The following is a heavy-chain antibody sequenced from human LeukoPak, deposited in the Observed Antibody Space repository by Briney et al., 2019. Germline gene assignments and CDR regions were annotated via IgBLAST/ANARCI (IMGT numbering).Heavy chain of an antibody. CDR2: ISGSGGST. V-gene: IGHV3-23*01. CDR1: GFTFSSYA. D-gene: IGHD3-10*01. Sequence: GGSLRLSCAASGFTFSSYAMRWVRQAPGKGLEWVSAISGSGGSTYYADSVKGRFTISRDNSKNTLYLQMNSLRAEDTAVYYCAKDLKVRGVIIGWFDPWGQGTLVTVSS. J-gene: IGHJ5*02. CDR3: AKDLKVRGVIIGWFDP.